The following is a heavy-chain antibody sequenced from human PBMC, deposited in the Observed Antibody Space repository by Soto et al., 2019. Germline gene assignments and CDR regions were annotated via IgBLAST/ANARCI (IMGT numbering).Heavy chain of an antibody. D-gene: IGHD3-3*01. CDR2: ISYDGSNK. Sequence: QVQLVESGGGVVQPGRSPRLSCAASGFTFSSYAMHWVRQAPGKGLEWVALISYDGSNKYYADSVKGRFTISRDNSKNTLYLQMNSLRAEDTAVYYCARDKRDLRFLEWSYYFDYWGQGTLVTVSS. CDR1: GFTFSSYA. V-gene: IGHV3-30-3*01. J-gene: IGHJ4*02. CDR3: ARDKRDLRFLEWSYYFDY.